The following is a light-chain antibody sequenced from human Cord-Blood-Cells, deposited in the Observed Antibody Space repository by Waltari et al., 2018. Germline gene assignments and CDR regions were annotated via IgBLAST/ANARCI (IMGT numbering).Light chain of an antibody. CDR1: QGISSA. J-gene: IGKJ4*01. CDR3: QQFNSYPLLT. V-gene: IGKV1-13*02. Sequence: AIQLTQSPSSLSASVGDRVTITCRASQGISSALAWYQQKPGKAPKLLIYDASSLESGVPTRFSGSGSGTDFTLTISSLQPEDFATYYCQQFNSYPLLTFGGGTKVEIK. CDR2: DAS.